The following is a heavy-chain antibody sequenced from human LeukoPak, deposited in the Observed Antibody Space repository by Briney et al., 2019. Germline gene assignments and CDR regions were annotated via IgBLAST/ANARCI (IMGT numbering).Heavy chain of an antibody. D-gene: IGHD2-2*01. CDR1: GGSVSSYY. CDR2: LSHSGSS. CDR3: ARARYANAWYAFDI. J-gene: IGHJ3*02. V-gene: IGHV4-59*02. Sequence: PSETLSLTCTVSGGSVSSYYWSWIGRPPGRGLEWIAYLSHSGSSDSNPSLTSRVTTLVDTSKNQFSLKLTSVTAADTAVYYCARARYANAWYAFDIWGHGTMVTVSS.